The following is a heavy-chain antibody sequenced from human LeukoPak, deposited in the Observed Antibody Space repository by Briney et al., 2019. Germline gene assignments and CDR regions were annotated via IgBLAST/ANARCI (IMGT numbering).Heavy chain of an antibody. CDR1: GGSISSSSYY. CDR2: IYYSGST. J-gene: IGHJ5*02. Sequence: SETLSLTCTVSGGSISSSSYYWGWIRQPPGKGLEWIGSIYYSGSTYYNPSLKSRVTISVDTSKNQFSLKLSSVTAADTAVYYCAGLTRPGWFDPWGQGTLVTVSS. D-gene: IGHD1-14*01. CDR3: AGLTRPGWFDP. V-gene: IGHV4-39*01.